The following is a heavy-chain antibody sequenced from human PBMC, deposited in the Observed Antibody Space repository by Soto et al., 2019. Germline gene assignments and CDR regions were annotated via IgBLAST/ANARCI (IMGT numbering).Heavy chain of an antibody. D-gene: IGHD3-10*01. CDR2: TIPMLSMS. Sequence: QVQLVQSGAAVKKPGSSVKVSCKASGDTFNFYSINWVRQAPGLGLEWIGRTIPMLSMSNSAQKFQGRLTISADKSTSTAYMELSSLRSEDTAVYYCATSYGSGSQAFDYWGQGALVTVSS. V-gene: IGHV1-69*02. J-gene: IGHJ4*02. CDR1: GDTFNFYS. CDR3: ATSYGSGSQAFDY.